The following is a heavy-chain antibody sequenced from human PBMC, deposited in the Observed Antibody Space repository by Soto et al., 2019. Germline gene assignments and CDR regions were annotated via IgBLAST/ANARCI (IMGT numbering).Heavy chain of an antibody. CDR2: ISAYNGNT. D-gene: IGHD2-2*01. CDR3: ARDSVVVPAAVRVRFHP. V-gene: IGHV1-18*01. CDR1: GYTFTSYG. J-gene: IGHJ5*02. Sequence: QVQLVQSGAEVKKPGASVKVSCKASGYTFTSYGISWARQAPGQGLEWMGWISAYNGNTNYAQKRQGSVPMTTATTTSTADMALRSLRSDDRAVYYCARDSVVVPAAVRVRFHPWGQGTLVTVSA.